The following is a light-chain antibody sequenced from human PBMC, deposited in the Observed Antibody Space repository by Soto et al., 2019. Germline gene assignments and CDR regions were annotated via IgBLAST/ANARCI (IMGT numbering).Light chain of an antibody. J-gene: IGKJ4*01. CDR1: QNVISN. Sequence: EIVLTQSPDTLSLSPGESATLSCRASQNVISNYLAWYQHKPGQAPRLLIYGASTRATGIPARFSGSGSGTEFTLTVSSLQSEDFAVYYCQQFNIWPPVTFGGGTKVDIK. V-gene: IGKV3-15*01. CDR3: QQFNIWPPVT. CDR2: GAS.